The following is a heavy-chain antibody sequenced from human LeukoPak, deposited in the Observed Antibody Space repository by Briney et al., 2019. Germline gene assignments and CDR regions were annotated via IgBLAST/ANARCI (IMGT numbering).Heavy chain of an antibody. V-gene: IGHV7-4-1*02. CDR2: INTNTGNP. CDR3: ARDPNKTYYDFWSGYQGYYYYMDV. CDR1: GYTFTSYA. J-gene: IGHJ6*03. D-gene: IGHD3-3*01. Sequence: ASVKVSCKASGYTFTSYAMNWVRQAPGQGLEWMGRINTNTGNPTYAQGFAGRFVFSLDTSVSTAYLQISSLKAEDTAVYYCARDPNKTYYDFWSGYQGYYYYMDVWGKGTTVTVSS.